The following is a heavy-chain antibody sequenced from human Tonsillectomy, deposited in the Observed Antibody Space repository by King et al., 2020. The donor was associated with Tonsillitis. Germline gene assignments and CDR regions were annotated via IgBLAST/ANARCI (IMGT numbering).Heavy chain of an antibody. CDR3: ARGTTYYDFWSCYEDWYFDL. D-gene: IGHD3-3*01. CDR1: GGTFSSYA. Sequence: VQLVESGAEVKKPGSSVKVSCKASGGTFSSYAFSWVRQAPGQGLEWMGGIIPIFAIANYAQKFQGRVTITADESTSTAYMELSSLRSEDTAVYYCARGTTYYDFWSCYEDWYFDLWGRGTLVTVSS. J-gene: IGHJ2*01. CDR2: IIPIFAIA. V-gene: IGHV1-69*01.